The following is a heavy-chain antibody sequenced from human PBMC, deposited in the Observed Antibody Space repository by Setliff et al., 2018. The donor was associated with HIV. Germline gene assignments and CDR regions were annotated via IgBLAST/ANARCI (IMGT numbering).Heavy chain of an antibody. CDR2: INPSGGNT. V-gene: IGHV1-46*01. CDR3: ARSRYDSGGYPDAFDI. Sequence: ASVKVSCKASGYTFTSYYMHWVRQAPGQGLEWMGIINPSGGNTKYAQKFQGRVTMTTDTSTSTAYMELRSLRSDDTAVYYCARSRYDSGGYPDAFDIWGQGTMVTVSS. J-gene: IGHJ3*02. D-gene: IGHD3-22*01. CDR1: GYTFTSYY.